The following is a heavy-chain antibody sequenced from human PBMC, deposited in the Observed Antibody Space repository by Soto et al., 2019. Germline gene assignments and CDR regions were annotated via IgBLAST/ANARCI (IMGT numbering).Heavy chain of an antibody. Sequence: TLSLTCAVSGGSISSGGYSWSCFRQPPGKGLEWIGYIYHSGSTYYNPSLKSRVTISVDRSKNQFSLKLSSVTAADTAVYYSVFWIQLWDPCWFYLCGQGTLLLVYS. CDR1: GGSISSGGYS. V-gene: IGHV4-30-2*01. CDR3: VFWIQLWDPCWFYL. D-gene: IGHD5-18*01. J-gene: IGHJ5*02. CDR2: IYHSGST.